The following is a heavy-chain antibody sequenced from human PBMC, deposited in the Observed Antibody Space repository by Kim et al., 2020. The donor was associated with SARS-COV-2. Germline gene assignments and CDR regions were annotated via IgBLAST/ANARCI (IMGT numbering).Heavy chain of an antibody. CDR3: ARATPRGGVGELNGYYYGRDL. V-gene: IGHV4-4*02. D-gene: IGHD3-10*01. CDR1: GGSISSSNW. J-gene: IGHJ6*02. CDR2: IYHSGST. Sequence: SETLSLTCAVSGGSISSSNWWSWVRQPPGKGLEWIGEIYHSGSTNYNPSLKSRVTISVDKSKNQFSLKLSAVTAADTAVYYCARATPRGGVGELNGYYYGRDLWAQDTALSVPS.